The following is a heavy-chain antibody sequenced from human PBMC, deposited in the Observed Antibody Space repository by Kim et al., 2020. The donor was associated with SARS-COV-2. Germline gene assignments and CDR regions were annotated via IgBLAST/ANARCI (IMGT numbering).Heavy chain of an antibody. Sequence: GGSLRLSCAASGFTFSSYAMSWVRQAPGKGLEWVSVIYSGGSSTYYADSVKGRFTISRDNSKNTLYLQMNSLRAEDTAVYYCAIPPAVATIRVGWYFDLWGRGTLVTVSS. CDR1: GFTFSSYA. V-gene: IGHV3-23*03. J-gene: IGHJ2*01. CDR2: IYSGGSST. D-gene: IGHD5-12*01. CDR3: AIPPAVATIRVGWYFDL.